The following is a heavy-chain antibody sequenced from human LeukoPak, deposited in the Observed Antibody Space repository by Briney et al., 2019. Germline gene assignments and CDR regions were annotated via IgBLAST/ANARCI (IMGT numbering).Heavy chain of an antibody. CDR1: EFTFSSYG. CDR3: VKRFGESYYYMDV. V-gene: IGHV3-30*02. D-gene: IGHD3-10*01. J-gene: IGHJ6*03. Sequence: GGSLRLSCTASEFTFSSYGMHWVRQAPGKGLEWVAFIRYDGSTKYYTNSVKGRFTISRDNSKNTMYLQMNSLRAEDTAIYYCVKRFGESYYYMDVWGKGTTVTISS. CDR2: IRYDGSTK.